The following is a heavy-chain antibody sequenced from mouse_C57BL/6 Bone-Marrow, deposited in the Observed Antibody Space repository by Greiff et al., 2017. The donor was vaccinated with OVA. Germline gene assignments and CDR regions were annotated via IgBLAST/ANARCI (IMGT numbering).Heavy chain of an antibody. CDR3: AYSNYDAMDY. J-gene: IGHJ4*01. V-gene: IGHV1-54*01. D-gene: IGHD2-5*01. CDR2: INPGSGGT. Sequence: VQLQQSGAELVRPGTSVKVSCKASGYAFTNYLIEWVKQRPGQGLEWIGVINPGSGGTNYNEKFKGKATLTADKSSSTAYMQLSSLTSEDSAVYFCAYSNYDAMDYWGQGTSVTVSS. CDR1: GYAFTNYL.